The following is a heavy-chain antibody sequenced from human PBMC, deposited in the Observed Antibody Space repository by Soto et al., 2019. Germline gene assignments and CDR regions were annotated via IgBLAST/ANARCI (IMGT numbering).Heavy chain of an antibody. CDR1: GYTFTSYG. CDR3: AREPRPIAVAGTAWFDP. Sequence: ASVKVSCKASGYTFTSYGISWVRQAPGQGLEWMGWISAYNGNTNYAQKLQGRVTMTTDTSTSTAYRELRSLRSDDTAVYYCAREPRPIAVAGTAWFDPWGQGTLVTVSS. V-gene: IGHV1-18*01. CDR2: ISAYNGNT. D-gene: IGHD6-19*01. J-gene: IGHJ5*02.